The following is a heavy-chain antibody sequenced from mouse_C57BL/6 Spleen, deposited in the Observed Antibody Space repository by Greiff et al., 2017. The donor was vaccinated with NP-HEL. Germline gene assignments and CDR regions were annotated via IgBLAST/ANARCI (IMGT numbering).Heavy chain of an antibody. CDR2: IYPGDGDT. Sequence: VKLMESGPELVKPGASVKISCKASGYAFSSSWMNWVKQRPGKGLEWIGRIYPGDGDTNYNGKFKGKATLTADKSSSTAYMQLSSLTSEDSAVYFCARSRAYDYDVGAYWGQGTLVTVSA. J-gene: IGHJ3*01. CDR1: GYAFSSSW. D-gene: IGHD2-4*01. CDR3: ARSRAYDYDVGAY. V-gene: IGHV1-82*01.